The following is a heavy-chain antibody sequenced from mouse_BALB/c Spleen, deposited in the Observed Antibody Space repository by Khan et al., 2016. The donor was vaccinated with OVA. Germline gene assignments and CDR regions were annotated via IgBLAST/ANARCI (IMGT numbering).Heavy chain of an antibody. J-gene: IGHJ3*01. CDR1: GYTFTTYW. CDR2: IDPSTGYT. CDR3: ARRGLYVIFAY. Sequence: VQLQQSGAELAKPGASLKMSCTASGYTFTTYWIHWVKQRPGQGLEWIGYIDPSTGYTEYNQKFKDKATLTADKSSSTAYMQLTSLTSEDSAVYYCARRGLYVIFAYWGQGTLVTVSA. V-gene: IGHV1-7*01. D-gene: IGHD2-12*01.